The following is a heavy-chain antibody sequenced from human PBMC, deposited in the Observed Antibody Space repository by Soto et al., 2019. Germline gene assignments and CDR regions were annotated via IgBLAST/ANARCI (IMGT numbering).Heavy chain of an antibody. V-gene: IGHV3-21*02. D-gene: IGHD1-26*01. Sequence: EVQLVESGGGLVKPGGSLRLACEASGFNFIGYTMVWVRQGPGKGLEWVSSISSSSSFIYYADSMKGRLTVSRDNAKNSSYFDLPTLRAEETAVYYCAREGWEVYFVSGGQGTLVTVSS. CDR1: GFNFIGYT. CDR3: AREGWEVYFVS. J-gene: IGHJ4*02. CDR2: ISSSSSFI.